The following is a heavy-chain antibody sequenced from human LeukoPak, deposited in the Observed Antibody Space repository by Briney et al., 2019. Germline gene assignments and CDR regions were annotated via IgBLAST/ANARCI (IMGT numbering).Heavy chain of an antibody. CDR3: AREAVAGTLDY. CDR2: IYNIGGT. Sequence: PSETLSLTCSVSGGSVSRDYWSWIRQPPGKRLEWLGYIYNIGGTNYNPSLKSRASISVDTSKNQFSLMLTSVTAADTAVYYCAREAVAGTLDYWGQGALVTVSS. CDR1: GGSVSRDY. V-gene: IGHV4-59*02. D-gene: IGHD6-19*01. J-gene: IGHJ4*02.